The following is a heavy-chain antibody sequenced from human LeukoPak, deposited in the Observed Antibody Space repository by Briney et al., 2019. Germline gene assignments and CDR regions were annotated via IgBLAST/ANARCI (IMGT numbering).Heavy chain of an antibody. D-gene: IGHD1-26*01. Sequence: SVKVSCKASGGTFSSYAISWVRQAPGQGLEWMGRIIPILGIANYAQKFQGRVTITADKSTSTAYMELSSLRSEDTGVYYCARELPVGALDYWGQGTLVTVSS. V-gene: IGHV1-69*04. CDR3: ARELPVGALDY. CDR2: IIPILGIA. J-gene: IGHJ4*02. CDR1: GGTFSSYA.